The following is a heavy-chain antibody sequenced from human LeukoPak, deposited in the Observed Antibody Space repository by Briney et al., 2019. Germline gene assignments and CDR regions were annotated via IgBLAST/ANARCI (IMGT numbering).Heavy chain of an antibody. CDR1: GLTVSGSA. V-gene: IGHV3-73*01. CDR2: IRSKASSHAT. Sequence: GGSRRLGCAASGLTVSGSAMQRVRQASGGGLDWVGWIRSKASSHATGDAASVNGRFTISRDDAKNTADLQMNSLKTEDTAVYYCTRHDMWGQGSLVKVSS. CDR3: TRHDM. J-gene: IGHJ4*02.